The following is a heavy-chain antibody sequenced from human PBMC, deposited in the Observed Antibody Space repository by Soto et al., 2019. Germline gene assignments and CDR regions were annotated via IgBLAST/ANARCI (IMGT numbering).Heavy chain of an antibody. Sequence: GGSLRLSCAASGFTFSDHYMDWVRQAPGKGLEWVGRVRNKANSYTTEYAASVKGRFTISRDDSKNSLYLQMNSLKTEDTAVYYCATWDMCRGDYGPDWGQGT. V-gene: IGHV3-72*01. CDR3: ATWDMCRGDYGPD. CDR2: VRNKANSYTT. D-gene: IGHD3-10*01. J-gene: IGHJ4*02. CDR1: GFTFSDHY.